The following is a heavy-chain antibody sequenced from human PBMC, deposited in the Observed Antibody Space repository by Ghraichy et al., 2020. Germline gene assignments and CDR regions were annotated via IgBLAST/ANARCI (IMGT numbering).Heavy chain of an antibody. D-gene: IGHD3-10*01. CDR1: GGSISSYY. CDR2: VYITGNT. J-gene: IGHJ4*02. V-gene: IGHV4-4*07. Sequence: SETLSLTCTVSGGSISSYYWSWVRQPAGKGLEWIGRVYITGNTNYNPSLKSRVTMSVDTSKNQFSLNLNSLTAADTAVYYCASGFGGSRFDSWGQGTLVTVSS. CDR3: ASGFGGSRFDS.